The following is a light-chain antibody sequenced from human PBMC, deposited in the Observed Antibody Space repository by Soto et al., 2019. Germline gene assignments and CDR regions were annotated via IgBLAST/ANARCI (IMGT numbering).Light chain of an antibody. J-gene: IGKJ4*01. CDR2: GAS. Sequence: PGERVTLSCRASQSVTNNYLAWYQQKPGQAPRLLIYGASSRATGIPDRFSGSGSGTDFTLTISRLEPEDFAVYYCQQYGISPLTFGGGTKVDIK. V-gene: IGKV3-20*01. CDR1: QSVTNNY. CDR3: QQYGISPLT.